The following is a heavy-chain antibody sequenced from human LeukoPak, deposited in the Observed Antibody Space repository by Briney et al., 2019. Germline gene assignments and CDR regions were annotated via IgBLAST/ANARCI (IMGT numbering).Heavy chain of an antibody. V-gene: IGHV1-2*02. CDR2: INPNSGGT. CDR3: ARAVRITMDFAAFDI. CDR1: GYTFSDYY. Sequence: GASVKVSCKASGYTFSDYYMHWVRQAPGQGLEWMGWINPNSGGTNYAQKFQGRVTMTRDTSISTAYMELSRLRSDDTAVYYCARAVRITMDFAAFDIWGQGTMVTVSS. J-gene: IGHJ3*02. D-gene: IGHD3-10*01.